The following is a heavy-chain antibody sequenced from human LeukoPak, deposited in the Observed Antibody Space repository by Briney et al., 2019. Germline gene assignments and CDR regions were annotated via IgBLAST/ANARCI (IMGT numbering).Heavy chain of an antibody. D-gene: IGHD3-22*01. CDR3: ARDRPTYYYDSSGSANAFDI. J-gene: IGHJ3*02. CDR2: IIPIFGTA. V-gene: IGHV1-69*05. Sequence: SVKVSCKASGGTFSSYAISWVRQAPGQGLEWMGRIIPIFGTANYAQKFQGRVTITTDESTSTAYMELSRLRSEDTAVYYCARDRPTYYYDSSGSANAFDIWGQGTMVTVSS. CDR1: GGTFSSYA.